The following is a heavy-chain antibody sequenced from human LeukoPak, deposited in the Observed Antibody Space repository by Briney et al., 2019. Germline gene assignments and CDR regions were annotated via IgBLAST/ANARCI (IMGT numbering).Heavy chain of an antibody. CDR1: GGTFSSHA. CDR2: IIPIFGTA. J-gene: IGHJ4*02. V-gene: IGHV1-69*13. CDR3: ASSSSCSGGSCAFDY. Sequence: GASVKVSCKASGGTFSSHAISWVRQAPGQGLEWMGGIIPIFGTANYAQKFQGRVTITADESTSTAYMELSSLRSEDTAVYYCASSSSCSGGSCAFDYWGQGTLVTVSS. D-gene: IGHD2-15*01.